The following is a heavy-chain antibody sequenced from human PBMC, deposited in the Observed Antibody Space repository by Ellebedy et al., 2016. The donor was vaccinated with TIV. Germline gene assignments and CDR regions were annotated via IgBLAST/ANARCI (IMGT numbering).Heavy chain of an antibody. Sequence: PGGSLRLSCAASGFSFSTYAMSWVRQAPGKGLEWVSGISGSGDGTYYADSVKGRFTISRDTSKNTVFLQMNNLRVEDTAIYYCAKEVGVHGTPYFDFWGQGTLVTVSS. J-gene: IGHJ4*02. CDR1: GFSFSTYA. CDR3: AKEVGVHGTPYFDF. V-gene: IGHV3-23*01. D-gene: IGHD6-19*01. CDR2: ISGSGDGT.